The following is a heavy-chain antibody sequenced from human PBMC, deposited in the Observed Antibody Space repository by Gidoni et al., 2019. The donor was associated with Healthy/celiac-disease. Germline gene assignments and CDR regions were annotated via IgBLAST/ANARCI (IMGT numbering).Heavy chain of an antibody. D-gene: IGHD3-10*01. CDR3: TRDGHYYGSGRASFDM. V-gene: IGHV3-33*01. Sequence: QVPLVESGGGAVQPGRSLRLSCAASGFTFSSYAMHWARQAPGKGLECVAIIWYDGSNKYYADSVKGRFTISRDNSNNTLHLQMNSLRAEDTAVYYCTRDGHYYGSGRASFDMWGQGTMVTVSS. CDR2: IWYDGSNK. J-gene: IGHJ3*02. CDR1: GFTFSSYA.